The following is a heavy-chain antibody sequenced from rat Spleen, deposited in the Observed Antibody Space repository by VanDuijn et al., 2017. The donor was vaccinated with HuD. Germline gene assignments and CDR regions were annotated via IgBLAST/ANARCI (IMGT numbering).Heavy chain of an antibody. CDR2: ISYDDSST. Sequence: EVQLVESDGGLVQPGRSLKLSCATSGFTFSDYYMAWVRQAPTKGLEWVATISYDDSSTYYRDSVKGRFTISRDNAKSTLYLQMGSLRSEDTATYYCVNTYYGYWFGYWGQGTLVTVSS. D-gene: IGHD1-9*01. CDR1: GFTFSDYY. CDR3: VNTYYGYWFGY. V-gene: IGHV5-29*01. J-gene: IGHJ3*01.